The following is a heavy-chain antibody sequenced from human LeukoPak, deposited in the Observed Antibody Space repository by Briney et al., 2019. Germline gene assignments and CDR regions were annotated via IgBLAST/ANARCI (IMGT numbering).Heavy chain of an antibody. J-gene: IGHJ4*02. D-gene: IGHD1-26*01. CDR3: AKDVRKWESLHFFDY. CDR1: GFTFSTNA. Sequence: GGSLRLSCLTSGFTFSTNAMSWVRQAPGKGLEWISGISGSGASTYYADSVTGRFTISRDNSRNTLYLQMNSLRGDDTAVYYCAKDVRKWESLHFFDYWGQGTLVTVSS. CDR2: ISGSGAST. V-gene: IGHV3-23*01.